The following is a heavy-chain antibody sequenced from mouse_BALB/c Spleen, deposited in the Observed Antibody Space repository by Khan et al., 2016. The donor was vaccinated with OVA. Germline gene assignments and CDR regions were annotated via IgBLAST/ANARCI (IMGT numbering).Heavy chain of an antibody. CDR1: GFNIKDTY. Sequence: VQLQQPGAELVKPGASVKLSCTASGFNIKDTYMHWVKQRPEQGLEWIGRIDPANGNTKYDPKFQGKATITADTSSNTAYLQLSSLTSEDTAVYYCARHGNYVGGFDYWGQGTTLTVSS. CDR3: ARHGNYVGGFDY. J-gene: IGHJ2*01. CDR2: IDPANGNT. V-gene: IGHV14-3*02. D-gene: IGHD2-1*01.